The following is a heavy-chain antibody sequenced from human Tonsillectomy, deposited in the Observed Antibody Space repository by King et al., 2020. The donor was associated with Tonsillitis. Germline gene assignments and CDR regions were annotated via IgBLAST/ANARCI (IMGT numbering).Heavy chain of an antibody. J-gene: IGHJ6*03. Sequence: VQLVESGGGLVQPGGSLRLSCAASGFTFSSYDMHWGRQATGKGLELVSSIGTAGDTYYPGSEKGRFPISRENAKKSLCLQMNSLRAGDTAVYYCARVSSKDNWNYRHMDVWGKGTTVTVSS. CDR2: IGTAGDT. D-gene: IGHD1-7*01. CDR1: GFTFSSYD. CDR3: ARVSSKDNWNYRHMDV. V-gene: IGHV3-13*04.